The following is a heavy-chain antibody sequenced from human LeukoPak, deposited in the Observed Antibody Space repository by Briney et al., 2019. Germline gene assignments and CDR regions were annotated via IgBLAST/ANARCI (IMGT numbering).Heavy chain of an antibody. CDR2: IYYSGST. CDR3: ARYSETGNYFDY. Sequence: SETLSLTCTVSGGSISSYYWSWIRQPPGKGLEWIGYIYYSGSTNYNPSLKSRVTISVDTSKNQFSLKLSSLTAADTAVYYCARYSETGNYFDYWGQGTLVTVSS. V-gene: IGHV4-59*01. CDR1: GGSISSYY. D-gene: IGHD7-27*01. J-gene: IGHJ4*02.